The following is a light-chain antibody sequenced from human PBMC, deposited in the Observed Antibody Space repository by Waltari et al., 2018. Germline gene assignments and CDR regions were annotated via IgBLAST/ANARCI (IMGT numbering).Light chain of an antibody. CDR3: ASRGASKV. CDR2: EVS. J-gene: IGLJ2*01. Sequence: QSALTQPPSASGSPGQSVTISCPGTRSDVGAYNYVSWYQQHPGKAPKPLIYEVSKRASGVPDRFSGSKSGNTASLTVSGLQAEDEADYYCASRGASKVFGGGTKLTVL. CDR1: RSDVGAYNY. V-gene: IGLV2-8*01.